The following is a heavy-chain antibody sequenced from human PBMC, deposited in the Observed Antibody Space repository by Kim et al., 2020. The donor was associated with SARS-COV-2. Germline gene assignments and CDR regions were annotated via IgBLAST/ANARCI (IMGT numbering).Heavy chain of an antibody. J-gene: IGHJ4*03. D-gene: IGHD2-15*01. CDR1: GGSFSGYY. CDR2: INHSGST. V-gene: IGHV4-34*01. Sequence: SETLSLTCAVYGGSFSGYYWSWIRQPPGKGLEWIGEINHSGSTNYNPSLKSRVTISVDTSKNQFSLKLSSVTAADTAVYYCARGLGCSGGSCYGYFDYWG. CDR3: ARGLGCSGGSCYGYFDY.